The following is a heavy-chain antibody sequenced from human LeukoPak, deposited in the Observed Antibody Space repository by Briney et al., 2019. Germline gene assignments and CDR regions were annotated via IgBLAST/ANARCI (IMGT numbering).Heavy chain of an antibody. CDR1: GFTFSDYY. Sequence: GGSLRLSCAASGFTFSDYYMSWIRQAPGKGLEWVSYISSSSSYTNYADSVTGRFTISRDNAKNSLYLQMNSLRAENTAVYYCVGVMGKDFFDIGGQGTMVTVSS. V-gene: IGHV3-11*06. J-gene: IGHJ3*02. CDR2: ISSSSSYT. D-gene: IGHD2-21*01. CDR3: VGVMGKDFFDI.